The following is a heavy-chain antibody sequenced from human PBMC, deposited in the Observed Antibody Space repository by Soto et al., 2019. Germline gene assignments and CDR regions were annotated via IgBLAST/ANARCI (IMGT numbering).Heavy chain of an antibody. D-gene: IGHD2-15*01. CDR1: GGSISSSSYY. Sequence: QLQLQKSGPGLVKPSETLSLTCTVSGGSISSSSYYWGWIRQPPGKGLEWIGSIYYSGSTYYNPSLKSRVPLSVDKSTIQFTLKLSYVTAADTAVYDCALLPKANYSGCSCYCSKARDYYCYYYSDVWGKGTTVTVSS. J-gene: IGHJ6*03. CDR2: IYYSGST. CDR3: ALLPKANYSGCSCYCSKARDYYCYYYSDV. V-gene: IGHV4-39*01.